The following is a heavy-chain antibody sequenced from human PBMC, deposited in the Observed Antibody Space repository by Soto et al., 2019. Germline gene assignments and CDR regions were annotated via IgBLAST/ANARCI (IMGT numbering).Heavy chain of an antibody. V-gene: IGHV1-18*01. CDR1: GYTFTSYG. J-gene: IGHJ5*02. D-gene: IGHD3-22*01. CDR3: ARVYDYYDSSSSSRWRENWFDP. CDR2: ISAYNGNT. Sequence: ASVKVSCKASGYTFTSYGISWVRQAPGQGLEWMGWISAYNGNTNYAQKLQGRVTMTTDTSTSTAYMELRSLRSDDTAVYYCARVYDYYDSSSSSRWRENWFDPWGQGTLVTVSS.